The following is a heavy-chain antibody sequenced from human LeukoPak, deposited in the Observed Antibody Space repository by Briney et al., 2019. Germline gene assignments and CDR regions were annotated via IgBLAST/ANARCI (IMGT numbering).Heavy chain of an antibody. CDR3: AKDLVPFDYHTWFDP. CDR1: GFTVSSYA. CDR2: ISGSGGST. V-gene: IGHV3-23*01. J-gene: IGHJ5*02. Sequence: GGSLRLACSASGFTVSSYAMSWVRQAPGKGLEWGSAISGSGGSTYYAASVKGRFTISRDNSENTLYLQMNSLRAEDTAVYYCAKDLVPFDYHTWFDPWGQGTLVTVSS. D-gene: IGHD3-9*01.